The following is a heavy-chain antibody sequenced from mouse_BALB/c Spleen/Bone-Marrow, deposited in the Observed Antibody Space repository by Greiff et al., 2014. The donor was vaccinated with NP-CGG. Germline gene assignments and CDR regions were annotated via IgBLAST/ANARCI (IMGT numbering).Heavy chain of an antibody. CDR3: ARDYGNYVRFAY. Sequence: EVQRVESGGGLVQPGGSLRLSCATSGFTFTYYYMSWVRQPPGKALEWLGFIRNKANGYTTEYSASVKGRFTISRDNSQSILYLQMNTLRAEDSATYYCARDYGNYVRFAYWGQGTLVTVSA. CDR2: IRNKANGYTT. D-gene: IGHD2-1*01. V-gene: IGHV7-3*02. J-gene: IGHJ3*01. CDR1: GFTFTYYY.